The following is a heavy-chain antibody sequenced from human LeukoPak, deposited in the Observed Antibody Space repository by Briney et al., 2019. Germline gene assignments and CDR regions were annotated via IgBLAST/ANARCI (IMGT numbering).Heavy chain of an antibody. D-gene: IGHD3-22*01. CDR1: GYTLTELS. V-gene: IGHV1-24*01. CDR2: FDPEDGET. Sequence: ASVKVSCKVSGYTLTELSIHWVRQAPGKGLEWMGGFDPEDGETIYAQRFQGRVTMTEDTSTDTAYMELSSLRSEDAAVYYCETVSYYYDSSGYQGNFQHWGQGTLVTVSS. CDR3: ETVSYYYDSSGYQGNFQH. J-gene: IGHJ1*01.